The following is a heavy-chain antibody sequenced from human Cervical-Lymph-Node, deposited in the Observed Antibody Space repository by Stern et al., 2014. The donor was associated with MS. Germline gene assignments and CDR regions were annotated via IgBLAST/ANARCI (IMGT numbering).Heavy chain of an antibody. J-gene: IGHJ4*02. CDR1: GGSILRTDW. Sequence: QVQLQESGPGLVKPSGTLSLTCAVSGGSILRTDWWSWVRQPPGKGLEWIGEVYHNGYANYTPSLKSRFTISVDKSKNQFSLNLTSVTAADTALYYCASRTLTFPYYFDSWGQGTLVTVSS. D-gene: IGHD3-9*01. CDR3: ASRTLTFPYYFDS. CDR2: VYHNGYA. V-gene: IGHV4-4*02.